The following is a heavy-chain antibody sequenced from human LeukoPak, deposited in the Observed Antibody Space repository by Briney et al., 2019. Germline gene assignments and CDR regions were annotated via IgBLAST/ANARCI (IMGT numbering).Heavy chain of an antibody. V-gene: IGHV4-39*01. CDR2: IYYSGST. CDR1: GASFSSSTYY. Sequence: SETLSLTCTVSGASFSSSTYYWGWIRQPPGKGLEWVGSIYYSGSTYYNPSLKSRVTMSVDTSKNQFSLKLSSVTAADPAVYYCARHAGGISATRTRPFDYWGQGTLVTVSS. D-gene: IGHD6-13*01. J-gene: IGHJ4*02. CDR3: ARHAGGISATRTRPFDY.